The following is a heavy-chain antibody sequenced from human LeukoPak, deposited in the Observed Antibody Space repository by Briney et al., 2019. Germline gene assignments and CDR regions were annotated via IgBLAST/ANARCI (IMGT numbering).Heavy chain of an antibody. J-gene: IGHJ6*03. CDR3: ARGRIASGAYYYYMDV. CDR2: INHSGST. Sequence: TSETLSLTCAVFGGSFSGYYWSWIRQPPGKGLEWIGEINHSGSTIYNPSFKSRVTISVDTSKNQVSLKLSSVTAADTAVYYCARGRIASGAYYYYMDVWGKGTTVTVSS. D-gene: IGHD2-21*01. V-gene: IGHV4-34*01. CDR1: GGSFSGYY.